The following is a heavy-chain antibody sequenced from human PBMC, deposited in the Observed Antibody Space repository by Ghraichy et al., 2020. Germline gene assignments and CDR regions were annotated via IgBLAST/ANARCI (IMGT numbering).Heavy chain of an antibody. D-gene: IGHD1-14*01. CDR2: IYSGGST. CDR1: GFTVSSNY. V-gene: IGHV3-53*01. J-gene: IGHJ4*02. Sequence: LSLTCAASGFTVSSNYMSWVRQAPGKGLEWVSVIYSGGSTYYADSVKGRFTISRDNSKNTLYLQMNSLRAEDTAVYYCARDSGPNPYLDWGQGTLVTVSS. CDR3: ARDSGPNPYLD.